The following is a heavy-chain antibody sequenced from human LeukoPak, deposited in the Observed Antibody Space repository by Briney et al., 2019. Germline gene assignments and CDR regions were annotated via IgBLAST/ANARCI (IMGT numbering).Heavy chain of an antibody. Sequence: SETLSLTCTVSGGSISSHYWSWIRQPPGKGLEWIGYVSDSGSTNYNLALKSRVTVSVDKSKDQFSLKLTSVTAADTAVYYCARTGSSWPLYYYYYMDVWGKGTTVTVSS. J-gene: IGHJ6*03. CDR3: ARTGSSWPLYYYYYMDV. D-gene: IGHD6-13*01. V-gene: IGHV4-59*11. CDR2: VSDSGST. CDR1: GGSISSHY.